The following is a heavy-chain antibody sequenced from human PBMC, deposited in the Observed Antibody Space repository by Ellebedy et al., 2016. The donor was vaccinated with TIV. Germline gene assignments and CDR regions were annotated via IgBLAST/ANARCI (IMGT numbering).Heavy chain of an antibody. D-gene: IGHD2-15*01. Sequence: AASVKVSCKASGYTFTSYAIYWVRQAPGQRLEWMGWINVGDGNTKYSEKLQGRVSITRDTSASTAYMELTSLRSEDTAVYYCARVGGGPAQGFDIWGQGTMVTVSS. CDR2: INVGDGNT. CDR1: GYTFTSYA. J-gene: IGHJ3*02. V-gene: IGHV1-3*01. CDR3: ARVGGGPAQGFDI.